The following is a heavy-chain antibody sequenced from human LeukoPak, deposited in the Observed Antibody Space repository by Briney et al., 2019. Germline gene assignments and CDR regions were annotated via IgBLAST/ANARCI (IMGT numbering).Heavy chain of an antibody. CDR3: ASRLGSHYYYYGMDV. CDR2: IDYSGST. V-gene: IGHV4-39*01. Sequence: PSGTLSLTCTVSGGSISSSSYYWGWIRQPPGKGLEWIGSIDYSGSTYYNPSLKSRVTISVDTSKNQYSLKLSSVTAADTAVYYCASRLGSHYYYYGMDVWGQGTTVTVSS. D-gene: IGHD2-15*01. J-gene: IGHJ6*02. CDR1: GGSISSSSYY.